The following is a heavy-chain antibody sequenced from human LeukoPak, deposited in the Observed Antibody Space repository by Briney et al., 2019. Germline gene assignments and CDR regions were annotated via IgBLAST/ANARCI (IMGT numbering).Heavy chain of an antibody. CDR3: ARDLSSGSYRFFDY. Sequence: PGGSLRLSCGVSGFTFSSYAMSWVRQAPGKGLEWVSRISTDAGSTTGYADSVKGRFTISRDNAKNTLYLQMNSLRAEDTAVYYCARDLSSGSYRFFDYWGQGTLVTVAS. CDR1: GFTFSSYA. CDR2: ISTDAGSTT. J-gene: IGHJ4*02. V-gene: IGHV3-74*01. D-gene: IGHD1-26*01.